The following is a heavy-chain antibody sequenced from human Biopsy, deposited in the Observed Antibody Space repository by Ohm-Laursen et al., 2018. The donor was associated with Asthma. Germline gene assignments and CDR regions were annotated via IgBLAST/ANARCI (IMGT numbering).Heavy chain of an antibody. CDR2: INSVFGTT. Sequence: SETVACQSLGGTFNTYVIGCVRQAPGQGLEWMGGINSVFGTTTYPHKFQDRVTITADDSTSTVYMELSSLRSEDTAVYYCARKAGSCISRTCYSLDFWGQGTLVTVSS. D-gene: IGHD2-2*01. J-gene: IGHJ4*02. CDR1: GGTFNTYV. CDR3: ARKAGSCISRTCYSLDF. V-gene: IGHV1-69*13.